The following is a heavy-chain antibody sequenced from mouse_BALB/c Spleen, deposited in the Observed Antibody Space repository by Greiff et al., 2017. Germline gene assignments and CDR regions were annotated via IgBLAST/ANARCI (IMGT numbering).Heavy chain of an antibody. CDR3: ARSGGYDGGYFDV. J-gene: IGHJ1*01. CDR1: GYAFSSSW. V-gene: IGHV1-82*01. D-gene: IGHD2-2*01. CDR2: IYPGDGDT. Sequence: VQLQQSGPELVKPGASVKISCKASGYAFSSSWMNWVKQRPGQGLEWIGRIYPGDGDTNYNGKFKGKATLTADKSSSTAYMQLSSLTSVDSAVYFCARSGGYDGGYFDVWGAGTTVTVSS.